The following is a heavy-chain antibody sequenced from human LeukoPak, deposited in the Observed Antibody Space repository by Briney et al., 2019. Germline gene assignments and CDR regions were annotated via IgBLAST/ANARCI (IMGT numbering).Heavy chain of an antibody. CDR1: GYTFTSYD. CDR2: MNPNSGNT. V-gene: IGHV1-8*01. J-gene: IGHJ5*02. Sequence: ASVKVSCKASGYTFTSYDINWVRQATGQGLEWMGWMNPNSGNTGYAQKFQGRVTMTRNTSISTAYMELSSLRSEDTAVYYCARDIMITFGGGIVNLNWFDPWGQGTLVSVSS. D-gene: IGHD3-16*02. CDR3: ARDIMITFGGGIVNLNWFDP.